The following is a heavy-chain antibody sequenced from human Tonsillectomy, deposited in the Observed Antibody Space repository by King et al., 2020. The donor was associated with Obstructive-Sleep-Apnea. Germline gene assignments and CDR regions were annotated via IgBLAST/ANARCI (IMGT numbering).Heavy chain of an antibody. CDR2: IIPILGIA. Sequence: QLVQSGAEVKKPGSSVKVSCKASGGTFSSYAISWVRQAPGQGLEWMGRIIPILGIANYAQKFQGRVTITADKSTSTAYMELSSLRSEDTAVYYCARDEIPDYGDYEGAWGAFDIWGQGTMVTVSS. CDR1: GGTFSSYA. D-gene: IGHD4-17*01. V-gene: IGHV1-69*04. CDR3: ARDEIPDYGDYEGAWGAFDI. J-gene: IGHJ3*02.